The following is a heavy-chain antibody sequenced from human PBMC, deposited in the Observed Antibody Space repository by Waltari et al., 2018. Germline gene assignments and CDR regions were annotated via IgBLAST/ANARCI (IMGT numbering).Heavy chain of an antibody. CDR3: ASNPIYNVVVVAATP. D-gene: IGHD2-15*01. V-gene: IGHV3-48*01. J-gene: IGHJ5*02. CDR1: GFTFSSYS. Sequence: EVQLVESGGGLVQPGGSLRLSCAASGFTFSSYSMNWVRQAPGKGLEWVSYISSSSSTIYYADSVKGRFTISRDNAKNSLYLQMNSLRAEDTAVYYCASNPIYNVVVVAATPWGQGTLVTVSS. CDR2: ISSSSSTI.